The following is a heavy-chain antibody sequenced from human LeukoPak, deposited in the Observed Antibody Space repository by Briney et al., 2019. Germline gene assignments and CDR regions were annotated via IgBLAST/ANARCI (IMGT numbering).Heavy chain of an antibody. CDR2: VKQDGSEK. Sequence: GASLRLSCAASGFTFSSYWMSWVRQAPGKGLEWVANVKQDGSEKYYVDSVKGRFTISRDNAKNSLSLQMNSLRAEDTAVYYCARGVAYYGSSGYYSYYFDYWGQGTLVTVSS. V-gene: IGHV3-7*01. D-gene: IGHD3-22*01. CDR1: GFTFSSYW. CDR3: ARGVAYYGSSGYYSYYFDY. J-gene: IGHJ4*02.